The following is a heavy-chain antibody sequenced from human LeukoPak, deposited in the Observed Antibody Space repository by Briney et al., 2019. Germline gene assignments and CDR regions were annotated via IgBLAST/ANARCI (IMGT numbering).Heavy chain of an antibody. CDR3: AKSSSGSSYNVLDY. CDR2: FSGSGSST. D-gene: IGHD3-10*01. J-gene: IGHJ4*02. Sequence: GSLRLSCAASGFTFSSYAMSWVRQAPGKGLEWVSAFSGSGSSTYYADSVKGRFTISRDDSKNTLYLQMNSLRAEDTAVYYCAKSSSGSSYNVLDYWGQGTLATASS. V-gene: IGHV3-23*01. CDR1: GFTFSSYA.